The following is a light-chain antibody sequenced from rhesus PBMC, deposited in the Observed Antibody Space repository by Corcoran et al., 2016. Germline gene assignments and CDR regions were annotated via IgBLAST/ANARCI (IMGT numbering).Light chain of an antibody. J-gene: IGKJ2*01. CDR1: RAINND. CDR2: EAS. V-gene: IGKV1-25*01. CDR3: QQYYSPPLYT. Sequence: DIQMTQSPSSLSASVGDRVTITCRASRAINNDLAWYQQKPGQTPDLLIYEASTLQDGIPSRFSGSGSGTDFTLSISSLDSEDFATYSCQQYYSPPLYTFGQGGKVEIK.